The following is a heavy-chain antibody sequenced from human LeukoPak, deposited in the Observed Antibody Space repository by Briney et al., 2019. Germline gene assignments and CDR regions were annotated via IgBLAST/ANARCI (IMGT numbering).Heavy chain of an antibody. CDR3: ARVPYYYDSSNDYSGYFDY. Sequence: SETLSLTCTVSGGSISSSSYYWGWIRQPPGKGLEWIGSIYYSGSTNYNPSLKSRVTMSVDTSNNQFSLKLSSVTAADTAVYYCARVPYYYDSSNDYSGYFDYWGQGTLVTVSS. CDR1: GGSISSSSYY. CDR2: IYYSGST. J-gene: IGHJ4*02. D-gene: IGHD3-22*01. V-gene: IGHV4-39*07.